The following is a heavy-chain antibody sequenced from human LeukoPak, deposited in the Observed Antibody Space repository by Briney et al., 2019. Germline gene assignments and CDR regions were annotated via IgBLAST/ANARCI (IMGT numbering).Heavy chain of an antibody. J-gene: IGHJ4*02. CDR2: ISYDGSNK. D-gene: IGHD3-22*01. Sequence: GGSLRFSCAASGFTFSSYAMHWVRQAPGKGLEWVAVISYDGSNKYYADSVKGRFTISRDNSKNTLYLQMNSLRAEDTAVYYCARDRYYDSSGYPFFDYWGQGTLVTVSS. CDR3: ARDRYYDSSGYPFFDY. V-gene: IGHV3-30-3*01. CDR1: GFTFSSYA.